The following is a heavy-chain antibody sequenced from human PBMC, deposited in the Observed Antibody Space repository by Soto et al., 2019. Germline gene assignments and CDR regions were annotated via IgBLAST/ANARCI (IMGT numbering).Heavy chain of an antibody. J-gene: IGHJ3*02. CDR2: IRSKANNYGT. D-gene: IGHD4-17*01. CDR1: GFTFSGSA. V-gene: IGHV3-73*01. Sequence: GGSLRLSCAASGFTFSGSAMHWVRQSSGKGLEWVGRIRSKANNYGTAYAASVTGRFTVSRDDSKNTTYLQMNSLKTEDTAIYYCTRHRIIWANHGTTAISNDAFDIWGPGTMVTLSS. CDR3: TRHRIIWANHGTTAISNDAFDI.